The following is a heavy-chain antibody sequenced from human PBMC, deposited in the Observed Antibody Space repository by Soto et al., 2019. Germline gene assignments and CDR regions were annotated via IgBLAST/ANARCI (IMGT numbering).Heavy chain of an antibody. D-gene: IGHD3-9*01. CDR3: AREYDILTGYYSGVSYFDY. CDR1: GFTFSSYW. J-gene: IGHJ4*02. V-gene: IGHV3-7*01. CDR2: IKQDGSEK. Sequence: GGSLRLSCAASGFTFSSYWMTWVRQAPGKGLEWVANIKQDGSEKYYVDSVKGRFTISRDNAENSLYLQMNSLRAEDTAVYYCAREYDILTGYYSGVSYFDYWGQGTPVTVSS.